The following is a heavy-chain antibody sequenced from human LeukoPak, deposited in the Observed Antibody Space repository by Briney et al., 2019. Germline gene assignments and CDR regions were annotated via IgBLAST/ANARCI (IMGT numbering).Heavy chain of an antibody. Sequence: SETLSLTCTVSGGSISGYYWSWIRQRPGKGLEWIGQIYSSGTTIYHPSLKSRVTISVDTSKKQFSLRLSSVTAADTAVYYCARIAGPFDYWGQGTLVTVSS. V-gene: IGHV4-59*13. CDR2: IYSSGTT. CDR1: GGSISGYY. CDR3: ARIAGPFDY. J-gene: IGHJ4*02. D-gene: IGHD6-13*01.